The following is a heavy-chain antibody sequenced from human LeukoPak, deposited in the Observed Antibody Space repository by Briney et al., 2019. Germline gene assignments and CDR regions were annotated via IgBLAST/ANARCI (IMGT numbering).Heavy chain of an antibody. CDR1: GGSISSGDYY. D-gene: IGHD3-22*01. J-gene: IGHJ4*02. CDR3: ASMIVVARGLIEDY. CDR2: IYYSGST. Sequence: SETLSLTCTVSGGSISSGDYYWSWIRQPPGKGLEWIGYIYYSGSTYYNPSLKSRVTISVDTSKNQFSLKLSSVTAADTAVYYRASMIVVARGLIEDYWGQGTLVTVSS. V-gene: IGHV4-30-4*01.